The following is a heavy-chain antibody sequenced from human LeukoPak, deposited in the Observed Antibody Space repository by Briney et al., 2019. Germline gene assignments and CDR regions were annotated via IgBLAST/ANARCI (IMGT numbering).Heavy chain of an antibody. CDR3: ARSGYSFLVDS. D-gene: IGHD5-18*01. CDR1: GGSISSSSYY. CDR2: IYYSGST. V-gene: IGHV4-39*01. Sequence: SETLSLTCTVSGGSISSSSYYWGWLRQPPGKGLEWIGSIYYSGSTYYNPSLKGRVTISVDTSKNQFSLKLSSVTAADTAVYFCARSGYSFLVDSWGQGTLVTVSA. J-gene: IGHJ4*02.